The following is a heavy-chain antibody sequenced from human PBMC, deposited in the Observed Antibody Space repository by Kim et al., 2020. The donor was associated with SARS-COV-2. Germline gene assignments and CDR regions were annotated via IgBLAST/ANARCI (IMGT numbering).Heavy chain of an antibody. V-gene: IGHV3-30*18. CDR3: VKEAAFATIVVDYYFDY. CDR1: GFSFSNYG. D-gene: IGHD3-22*01. CDR2: VSYEGRNK. Sequence: GGSLRLSCVGSGFSFSNYGMHWVRQAPGKGLEWVGIVSYEGRNKFSAGSVEGRFTISRDNSKNTLYLHMNSLRTEDTALYYCVKEAAFATIVVDYYFDYWGQGTLVTVSS. J-gene: IGHJ4*02.